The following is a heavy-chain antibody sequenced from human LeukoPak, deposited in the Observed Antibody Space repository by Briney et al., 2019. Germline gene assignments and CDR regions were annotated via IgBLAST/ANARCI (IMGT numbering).Heavy chain of an antibody. D-gene: IGHD5-24*01. CDR2: IKQDGSEK. CDR3: ARASDPWLQLT. CDR1: GFTFSNHW. V-gene: IGHV3-7*05. J-gene: IGHJ5*02. Sequence: GRTLRLSCAASGFTFSNHWMIWVSQAPGKGLEWVGNIKQDGSEKRYADSVRGRFSISRDNAQTSLYLQMNSLRAEDTAVYYCARASDPWLQLTWGQGTLVTVSS.